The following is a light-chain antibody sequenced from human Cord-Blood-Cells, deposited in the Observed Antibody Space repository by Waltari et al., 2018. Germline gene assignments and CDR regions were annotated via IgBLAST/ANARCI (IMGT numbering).Light chain of an antibody. Sequence: EIVMTQSPATLSVSPGERANLSCRAGQSVSSNLAWYQQKPGQAPRLLIYGASTRATGIPARFSGSGSVTEFTLTISSLQSEDFAVYYCQQYNNWPPLTFGGGTKVEIK. J-gene: IGKJ4*01. CDR2: GAS. V-gene: IGKV3-15*01. CDR1: QSVSSN. CDR3: QQYNNWPPLT.